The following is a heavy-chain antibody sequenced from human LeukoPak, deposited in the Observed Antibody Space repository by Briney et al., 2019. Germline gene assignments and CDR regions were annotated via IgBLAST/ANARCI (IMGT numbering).Heavy chain of an antibody. D-gene: IGHD1-14*01. CDR1: GFTFSKYA. J-gene: IGHJ4*02. Sequence: TGGSLRLSCAASGFTFSKYAMSWVRQAPGKGPEWLSGITNSGGGPSSADSVKGRFTISRDNSKNTLYLQMNSLRVEDTAVYYCAKDGRRSAPHWGQGTLVTVSS. V-gene: IGHV3-23*01. CDR3: AKDGRRSAPH. CDR2: ITNSGGGP.